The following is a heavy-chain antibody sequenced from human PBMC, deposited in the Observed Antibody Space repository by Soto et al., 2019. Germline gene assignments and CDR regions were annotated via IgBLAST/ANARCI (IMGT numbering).Heavy chain of an antibody. CDR1: GGSISSSNYY. V-gene: IGHV4-39*01. D-gene: IGHD3-10*01. Sequence: QLQLQESGPGLVKPSETLSLTCTVSGGSISSSNYYWGWIRQPPGKGLEWIGSIYYSGSTYYNPSLKTRVSISVDTSKNQFSLKLSSVTAADTAVYYCASQGNSGSYTNFDYWGQGTLVTVSS. CDR3: ASQGNSGSYTNFDY. CDR2: IYYSGST. J-gene: IGHJ4*02.